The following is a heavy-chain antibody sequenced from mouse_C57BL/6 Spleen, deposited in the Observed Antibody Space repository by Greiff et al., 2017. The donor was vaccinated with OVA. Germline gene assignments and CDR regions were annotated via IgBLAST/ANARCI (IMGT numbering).Heavy chain of an antibody. CDR3: TTIYYYGSNYFDY. J-gene: IGHJ2*01. CDR1: GFNIKDYY. Sequence: EVQLQQSGAELVRPGASVKLSCTASGFNIKDYYMHWVKQRPEQGLEWIGRIDPEDGDTEYAPKFPGKATMTADTSSNTAYLQLSSLTSEDTAVYYCTTIYYYGSNYFDYWGQGTTLTVSS. V-gene: IGHV14-1*01. CDR2: IDPEDGDT. D-gene: IGHD1-1*01.